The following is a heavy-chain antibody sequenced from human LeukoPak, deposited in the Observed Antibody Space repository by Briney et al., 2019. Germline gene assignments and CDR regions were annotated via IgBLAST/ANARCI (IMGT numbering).Heavy chain of an antibody. J-gene: IGHJ4*02. Sequence: ASVKVSCKASGYTFTSYGISWVRQAPGQGLEWMGWISAYNGNTNYAQKLQGRVTMTTDTSTSTAYMELRSLRSDDTAVYYCARVDIVMALYYFDYWGQGTQVTVSS. D-gene: IGHD5-12*01. CDR2: ISAYNGNT. CDR1: GYTFTSYG. CDR3: ARVDIVMALYYFDY. V-gene: IGHV1-18*01.